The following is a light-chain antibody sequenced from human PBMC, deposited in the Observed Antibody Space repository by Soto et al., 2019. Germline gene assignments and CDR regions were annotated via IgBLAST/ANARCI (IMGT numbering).Light chain of an antibody. J-gene: IGKJ4*01. V-gene: IGKV3-20*01. Sequence: EIVVTQSPGTLSLSPGERATLSCRASQSVSSSYLAWYQQKPGQAPRLLIYDASSRATGIPDRFSGSGSGTDFTLTISSLQPEDVATYYCQKYNNALLTFGGGTKVEIK. CDR3: QKYNNALLT. CDR2: DAS. CDR1: QSVSSSY.